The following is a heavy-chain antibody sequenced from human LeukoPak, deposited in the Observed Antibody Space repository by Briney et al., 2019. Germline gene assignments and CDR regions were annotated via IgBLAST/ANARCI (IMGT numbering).Heavy chain of an antibody. CDR3: ARHSSSWYDGDYFDY. CDR1: GGSISSSSYY. V-gene: IGHV4-39*01. CDR2: IYYSGST. J-gene: IGHJ4*02. Sequence: PSETLSLTCTVPGGSISSSSYYWGWIRQPPGKGLEWIGSIYYSGSTYYNPSLKSRVTISVDTSKNQFSLKLSSVTAADTAVYYCARHSSSWYDGDYFDYWGQGTLVTVSS. D-gene: IGHD6-13*01.